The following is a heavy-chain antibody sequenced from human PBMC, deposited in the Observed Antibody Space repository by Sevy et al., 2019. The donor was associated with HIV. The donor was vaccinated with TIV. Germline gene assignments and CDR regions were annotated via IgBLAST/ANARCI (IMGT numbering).Heavy chain of an antibody. CDR2: IHPNSGDT. D-gene: IGHD2-21*01. V-gene: IGHV1-2*02. CDR1: GYSFIDYP. J-gene: IGHJ4*02. CDR3: ARGLWTAGSFYFDY. Sequence: ASVKASCKASGYSFIDYPIHWIRQAPGQGPEWMGWIHPNSGDTKFPQKFRGTITMTRDTSFDTAYMELSGLRFDDTAVYYCARGLWTAGSFYFDYWGQGTLVTVSS.